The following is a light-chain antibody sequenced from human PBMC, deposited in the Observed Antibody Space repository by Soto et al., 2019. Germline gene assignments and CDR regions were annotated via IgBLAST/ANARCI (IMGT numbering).Light chain of an antibody. CDR1: QDISNY. J-gene: IGKJ2*01. CDR3: QKYDSAPYT. V-gene: IGKV1-27*01. Sequence: DIPMTQSPSSLSASVGDRVTITCRASQDISNYSAWYQQKPGKVPKLLIYAASILRSGVPSRFSGSGSGTDFTLTISSLQPEDVATYFCQKYDSAPYTFGQGTKLEIK. CDR2: AAS.